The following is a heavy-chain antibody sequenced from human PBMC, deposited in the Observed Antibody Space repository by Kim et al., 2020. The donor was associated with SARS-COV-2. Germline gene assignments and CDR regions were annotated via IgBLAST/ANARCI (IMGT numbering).Heavy chain of an antibody. J-gene: IGHJ6*02. Sequence: GESLKISCKGSGYSFTSYWISWVRQMPGKGLEWMGRIDPSDSYTNYSPSFQGHVTISADKSISTAYLQWSSLKASDTAMYYCARTPLSRLRVVGMDVWGQGTTVTVSS. CDR1: GYSFTSYW. V-gene: IGHV5-10-1*01. CDR3: ARTPLSRLRVVGMDV. CDR2: IDPSDSYT. D-gene: IGHD4-17*01.